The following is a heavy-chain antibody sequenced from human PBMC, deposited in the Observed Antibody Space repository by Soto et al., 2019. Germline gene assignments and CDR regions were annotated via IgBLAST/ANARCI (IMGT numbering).Heavy chain of an antibody. CDR1: GFTFNNYG. CDR2: IWYDGSYK. D-gene: IGHD1-7*01. Sequence: QVQLVESGGGVVQPGRSLRLSCAASGFTFNNYGMHWVRQAPGKGLEWVAVIWYDGSYKYNADSVKGRFTISRDTFKNTLYLQMNSLRGEDTAVYHCARGNWNYGYFDYWGQGTLVTVSS. V-gene: IGHV3-33*01. J-gene: IGHJ4*02. CDR3: ARGNWNYGYFDY.